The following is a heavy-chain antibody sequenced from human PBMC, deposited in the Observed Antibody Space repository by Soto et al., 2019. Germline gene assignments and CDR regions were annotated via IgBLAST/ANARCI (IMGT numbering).Heavy chain of an antibody. CDR2: IHYSGTT. J-gene: IGHJ4*02. Sequence: QLHVQESGPGLVKPSETLSLTCTVSGGSITNTTYYWGWIRQPPGKWLEWIGTIHYSGTTYYNPPLKSRVTISVDTSKNQLSLKLNSMTAADTAVFYCGRQYFDGSGYSIDYWGQGTLVTVSS. D-gene: IGHD3-22*01. CDR1: GGSITNTTYY. CDR3: GRQYFDGSGYSIDY. V-gene: IGHV4-39*01.